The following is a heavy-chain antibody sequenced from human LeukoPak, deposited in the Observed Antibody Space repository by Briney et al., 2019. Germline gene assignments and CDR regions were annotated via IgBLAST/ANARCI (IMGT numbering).Heavy chain of an antibody. CDR3: ARHGPLPARTFDC. CDR2: LNSPAST. J-gene: IGHJ4*02. V-gene: IGHV4-39*01. CDR1: AGAISGSNSS. Sequence: KPSDTLFITGRVSAGAISGSNSSWGGVRPPPGKRLECIWTLNSPASTSDNPPLKRRVTTSVAPSNNQFSLRPSCVTAAAPSMSNCARHGPLPARTFDCWGQGTLVTVSS. D-gene: IGHD2-2*01.